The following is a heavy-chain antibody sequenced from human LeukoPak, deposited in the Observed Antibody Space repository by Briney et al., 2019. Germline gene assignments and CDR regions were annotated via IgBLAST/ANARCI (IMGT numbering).Heavy chain of an antibody. J-gene: IGHJ4*02. CDR2: IYYSGST. CDR3: ARAYPYY. V-gene: IGHV4-31*03. Sequence: PSETLSLPCTVSGGSLSSCGYYWSWIRQHPGKGLEWIGYIYYSGSTYYNPTLKSRVTISVDTSKNQFSLKLSSVTAADTAVYYCARAYPYYWGQGILVTVSS. D-gene: IGHD3-16*01. CDR1: GGSLSSCGYY.